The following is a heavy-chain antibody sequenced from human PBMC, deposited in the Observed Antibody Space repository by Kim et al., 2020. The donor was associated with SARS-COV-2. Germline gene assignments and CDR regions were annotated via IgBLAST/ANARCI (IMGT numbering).Heavy chain of an antibody. J-gene: IGHJ3*02. CDR1: GYSISSGYY. V-gene: IGHV4-38-2*02. D-gene: IGHD6-19*01. Sequence: SETLSLTCTASGYSISSGYYWGWIRQPPRKGLEWIGSIYHSGSTSYNPSLKSRVTISVDTSKNQFSLKLSSVTAADTAVYYCARELGVAVAGTRKGPYHDAFDIWGQGTMVTVSS. CDR3: ARELGVAVAGTRKGPYHDAFDI. CDR2: IYHSGST.